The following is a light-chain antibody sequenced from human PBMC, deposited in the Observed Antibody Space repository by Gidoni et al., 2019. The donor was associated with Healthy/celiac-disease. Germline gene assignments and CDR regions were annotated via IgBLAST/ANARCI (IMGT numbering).Light chain of an antibody. CDR1: QRVSSY. Sequence: DIVLTHSPATLSFSPGERDTLSCRASQRVSSYLAWYQQKPGQAPRLLIYDASNRASGIPPRFSGSGSGTDFTLTISSLEPEDFAVYYCQQRSNWPPTFGQGTKVEIK. J-gene: IGKJ1*01. V-gene: IGKV3-11*01. CDR2: DAS. CDR3: QQRSNWPPT.